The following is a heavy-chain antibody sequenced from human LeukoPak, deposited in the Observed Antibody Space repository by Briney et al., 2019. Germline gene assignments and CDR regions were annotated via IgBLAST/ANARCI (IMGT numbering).Heavy chain of an antibody. CDR3: ARVGYIGYEYYFDY. V-gene: IGHV3-53*01. CDR2: IYPVGNT. CDR1: GFTVSNNY. J-gene: IGHJ4*02. Sequence: GGSLRLSCVASGFTVSNNYMAWVRQAPGKGLEWVSIIYPVGNTYYADSVKGRFTISRDNAKNSLYLQMNSLRAEDTALYYCARVGYIGYEYYFDYWGQGTLVTVSS. D-gene: IGHD5-12*01.